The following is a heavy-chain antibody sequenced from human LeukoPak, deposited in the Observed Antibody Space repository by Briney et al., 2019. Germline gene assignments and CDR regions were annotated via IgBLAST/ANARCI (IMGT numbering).Heavy chain of an antibody. J-gene: IGHJ4*02. D-gene: IGHD5-24*01. CDR2: ISAYNGNT. CDR1: GYTFTSYG. CDR3: ASARGLRDGYNFEDY. V-gene: IGHV1-18*01. Sequence: GASVKVSCKASGYTFTSYGISWVRQAPGQGLEWMGWISAYNGNTNYAQKFQGRVTITRDTSASTAYMELSSLRSEDTAVYYCASARGLRDGYNFEDYWGQGTLVTVSS.